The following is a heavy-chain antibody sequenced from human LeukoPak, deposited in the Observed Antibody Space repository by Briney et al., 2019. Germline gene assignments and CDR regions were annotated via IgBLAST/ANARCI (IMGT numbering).Heavy chain of an antibody. Sequence: QPGGSLRLSCAASGFTFSTYWMHWVRQAPGEGLVWVSRSNIDGRTTSYADSVKGRFTISRDNAKNMLYLQMNSLRAEDTAVYYCARIEDRGAAFDSWGQGTLVTVSS. J-gene: IGHJ4*02. CDR1: GFTFSTYW. D-gene: IGHD3-22*01. CDR2: SNIDGRTT. CDR3: ARIEDRGAAFDS. V-gene: IGHV3-74*01.